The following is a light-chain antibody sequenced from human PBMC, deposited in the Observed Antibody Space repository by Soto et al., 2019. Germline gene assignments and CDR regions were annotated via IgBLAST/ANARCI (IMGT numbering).Light chain of an antibody. CDR3: QQYGSSPWT. CDR1: QSVSSSY. V-gene: IGKV3-20*01. CDR2: GAS. J-gene: IGKJ1*01. Sequence: EIVLTQSPGTLSLSPGERATLSCRASQSVSSSYLAWYQRKPGQAPRLLTYGASSRATGIPDRFSGSGSGTDFTLTISRLEPEDFAVYYCQQYGSSPWTFGQGTKVDI.